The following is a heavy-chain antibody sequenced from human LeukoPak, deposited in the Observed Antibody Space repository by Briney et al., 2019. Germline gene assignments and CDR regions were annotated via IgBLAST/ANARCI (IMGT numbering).Heavy chain of an antibody. CDR2: TSANTGNT. V-gene: IGHV1-18*01. J-gene: IGHJ6*02. CDR3: ARASSGYDYRYYYGMDV. D-gene: IGHD5-12*01. Sequence: ASVKVSFKTSGYTFTNYGITWVRQAPGQGPEWMGWTSANTGNTKYVQKFQGRVSMTTDTSTSTAFMELRSLTSDDTAVYYCARASSGYDYRYYYGMDVWGQGTTVTVSS. CDR1: GYTFTNYG.